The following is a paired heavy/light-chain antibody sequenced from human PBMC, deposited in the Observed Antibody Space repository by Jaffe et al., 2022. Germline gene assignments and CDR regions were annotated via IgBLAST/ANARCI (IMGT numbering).Heavy chain of an antibody. J-gene: IGHJ5*02. Sequence: QVQLQESGPGLVKPSETLSLTCTVSGGSISSYSWTWIRQAPGKGLEWLGYISYSGNTNYNPSLKSRVTMSVDTSKNQFSLKLNSVTAADTAVYYCAIRGGYSTRGWFDPWGQGTLVTVSS. V-gene: IGHV4-59*01. CDR3: AIRGGYSTRGWFDP. CDR2: ISYSGNT. CDR1: GGSISSYS. D-gene: IGHD1-26*01.
Light chain of an antibody. Sequence: QSVLTQPPSVSGAPGQRVTISCTGSSSNIGAGYAVHWYQQLPGTAPKLLIYDSNNRPSGVPDRFSGSKSGTSASLAITGLQAEDEADYYCQSYDSSLSAWVFGGGTKLTVL. J-gene: IGLJ3*02. CDR1: SSNIGAGYA. CDR2: DSN. CDR3: QSYDSSLSAWV. V-gene: IGLV1-40*01.